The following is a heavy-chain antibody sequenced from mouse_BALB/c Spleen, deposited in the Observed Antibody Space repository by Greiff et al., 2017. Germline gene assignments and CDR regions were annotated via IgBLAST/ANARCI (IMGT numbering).Heavy chain of an antibody. CDR2: ISSGGSYT. CDR3: ARQRGYDPDY. Sequence: EVKLMESGGDLVKPGGSLKLSCAASGFTFSSYGMSWVRQTPDKRLEWVATISSGGSYTYYPDSVKGRFTISRDNAKNTLYLQMSSLKSEDTAMYYCARQRGYDPDYWGQGTTLTVSS. CDR1: GFTFSSYG. V-gene: IGHV5-6*01. D-gene: IGHD2-2*01. J-gene: IGHJ2*01.